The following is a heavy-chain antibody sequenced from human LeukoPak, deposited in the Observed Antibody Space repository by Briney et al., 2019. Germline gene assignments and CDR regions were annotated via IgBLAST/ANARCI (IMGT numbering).Heavy chain of an antibody. J-gene: IGHJ4*02. V-gene: IGHV3-74*03. Sequence: GGSLRLSCAGSGFTFSSYWMHWVRQAPGKGLVWVLRIHGDGTNTKYANSVKGRFTISRDNAKNTLYLQMNSLRAEDTAVYYCARGYGDYVAYFDYWGQGTLVTVSS. CDR2: IHGDGTNT. CDR3: ARGYGDYVAYFDY. CDR1: GFTFSSYW. D-gene: IGHD4-17*01.